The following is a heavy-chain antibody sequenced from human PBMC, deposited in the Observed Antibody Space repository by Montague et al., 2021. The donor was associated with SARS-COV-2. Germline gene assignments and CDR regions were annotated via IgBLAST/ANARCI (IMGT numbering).Heavy chain of an antibody. D-gene: IGHD4-17*01. CDR2: TFYRSQWHT. J-gene: IGHJ1*01. Sequence: CAISGDSVSSDTAAWHWIRQSPSRGLEWLGRTFYRSQWHTDSAASVRSRISFSGDISKNQFSLHLNSVTPEDTAIYYCARDGDYGGTLYSFLQNWGQGTLVIVSS. CDR1: GDSVSSDTAA. CDR3: ARDGDYGGTLYSFLQN. V-gene: IGHV6-1*01.